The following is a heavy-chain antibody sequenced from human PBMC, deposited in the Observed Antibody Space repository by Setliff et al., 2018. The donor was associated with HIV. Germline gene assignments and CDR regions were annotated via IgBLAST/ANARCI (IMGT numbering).Heavy chain of an antibody. V-gene: IGHV3-53*01. D-gene: IGHD3-10*02. CDR1: GFSVTTAA. J-gene: IGHJ4*02. CDR3: ATYARTSYGLDD. CDR2: VYAGGTT. Sequence: GGSLRLSCVVSGFSVTTAAMAWVRQAPGKGLDWVSVVYAGGTTKYADSVKGRFTFSRDDSKNTFFLQMNSLKTTDTGTYYCATYARTSYGLDDWGQGTEVTVSS.